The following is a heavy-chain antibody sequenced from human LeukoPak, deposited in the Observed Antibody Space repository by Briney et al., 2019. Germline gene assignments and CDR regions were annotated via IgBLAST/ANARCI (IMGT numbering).Heavy chain of an antibody. CDR1: GFTFSSYG. V-gene: IGHV3-33*06. Sequence: PGRSLRLSCAASGFTFSSYGMHWVRQAPGKGLEWVAVIWYDGSNKYYADSVKGRFTISRDNSKNTLYLQMNSLRAEDTAVYHCAKGGPSYSSSWYGGWFDPWGQGTLVTVSS. J-gene: IGHJ5*02. CDR2: IWYDGSNK. D-gene: IGHD6-13*01. CDR3: AKGGPSYSSSWYGGWFDP.